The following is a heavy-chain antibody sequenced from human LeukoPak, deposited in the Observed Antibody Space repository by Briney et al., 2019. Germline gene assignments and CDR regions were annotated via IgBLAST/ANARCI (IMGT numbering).Heavy chain of an antibody. D-gene: IGHD3-16*02. V-gene: IGHV4-59*01. CDR1: GGSISSYY. Sequence: SETLSLTCTVSGGSISSYYWSWIRQPPGKGLEWIGYIYYSGSTNYNPSLKSRVTMSVDTSKNQFSLKLNSVTAADTAVYYCARDHYDYVWGNYRYTFDIWGQGTMVTVSS. J-gene: IGHJ3*02. CDR2: IYYSGST. CDR3: ARDHYDYVWGNYRYTFDI.